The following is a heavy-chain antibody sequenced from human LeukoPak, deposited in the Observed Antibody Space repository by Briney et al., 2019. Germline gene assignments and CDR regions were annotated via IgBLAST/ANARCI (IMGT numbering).Heavy chain of an antibody. J-gene: IGHJ4*02. CDR3: ARKLGGAQCGGDCFFDH. CDR1: GFMLSVYY. CDR2: ISPTGSYT. D-gene: IGHD2-21*02. V-gene: IGHV3-11*03. Sequence: GGSLRLSCEASGFMLSVYYMSWCRLAPGKGLEWIGYISPTGSYTTYADSVRGRFTISRDNAKNLLFLQMNDLRTEDTAVYYCARKLGGAQCGGDCFFDHWGQGTRVAVSS.